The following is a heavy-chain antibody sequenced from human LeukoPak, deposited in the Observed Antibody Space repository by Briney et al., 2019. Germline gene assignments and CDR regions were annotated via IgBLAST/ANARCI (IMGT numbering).Heavy chain of an antibody. CDR3: ARSLRVRGVPDYMDV. CDR1: EFTVSSNY. V-gene: IGHV3-53*01. D-gene: IGHD3-10*01. J-gene: IGHJ6*03. Sequence: GGSLRLSCAASEFTVSSNYMTWVRQAPGKGLEWVAVIHRNAITYYADTVKGRFTISRDNSKNMLYLQMNSLRAEDTAVYYCARSLRVRGVPDYMDVWGKGTTVTISS. CDR2: IHRNAIT.